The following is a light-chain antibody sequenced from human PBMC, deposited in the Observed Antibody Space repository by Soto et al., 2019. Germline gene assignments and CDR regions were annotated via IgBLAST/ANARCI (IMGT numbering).Light chain of an antibody. CDR2: EVN. J-gene: IGLJ1*01. CDR3: SSYAGSSNV. Sequence: QGALNQPPYASGSRGQSFAISCTGTNSDVGGYNYVSWYQQHPGKAPKLMIYEVNKRPSGVPDRFSGSKSGNTASLTVSGLQAEDEADYYCSSYAGSSNVFGTGTKVTVL. V-gene: IGLV2-8*01. CDR1: NSDVGGYNY.